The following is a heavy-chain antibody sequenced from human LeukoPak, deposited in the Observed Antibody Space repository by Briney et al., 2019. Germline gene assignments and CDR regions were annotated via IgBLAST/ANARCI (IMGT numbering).Heavy chain of an antibody. CDR1: GGSISSGGYS. Sequence: PSQTLCLTCAVSGGSISSGGYSWSWIRQPPGKGLEWIGYIYHSGSTYYNPSLKSRVTISVDRSKNQFSLKLSSATAADTAVYYCAREYGSGSYSHFDYWGQGTLVTVSS. CDR3: AREYGSGSYSHFDY. J-gene: IGHJ4*02. CDR2: IYHSGST. D-gene: IGHD3-10*01. V-gene: IGHV4-30-2*01.